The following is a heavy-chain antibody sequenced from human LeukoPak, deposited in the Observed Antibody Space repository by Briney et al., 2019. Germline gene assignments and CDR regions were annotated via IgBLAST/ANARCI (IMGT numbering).Heavy chain of an antibody. CDR2: INPNSGGT. V-gene: IGHV1-2*02. J-gene: IGHJ4*02. CDR3: ARVRSGGSGSYYEFGDY. CDR1: GYTFTSYY. D-gene: IGHD3-10*01. Sequence: GASVKVSCKASGYTFTSYYMHWVRQAPGQGLEWMGWINPNSGGTNYAQKFQGRVTMTRDTSISTAYMELSRLRSDDTAVYYCARVRSGGSGSYYEFGDYWGQGTLVTVSS.